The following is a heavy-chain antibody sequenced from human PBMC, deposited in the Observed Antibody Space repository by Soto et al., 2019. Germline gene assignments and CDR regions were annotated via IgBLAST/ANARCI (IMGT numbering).Heavy chain of an antibody. J-gene: IGHJ4*02. CDR1: GYTFTSYG. Sequence: QVQLVQSGAEVKKPGASVKVSCKASGYTFTSYGISWVRQAPGQGLEWMGWISAYNGNTNYAQKLQGRVTMTTDTSTSTAYRELRSLRSDDTAVYYCARAATGYGDYVEDVFGYWGQGTLVTVSS. V-gene: IGHV1-18*01. CDR2: ISAYNGNT. D-gene: IGHD4-17*01. CDR3: ARAATGYGDYVEDVFGY.